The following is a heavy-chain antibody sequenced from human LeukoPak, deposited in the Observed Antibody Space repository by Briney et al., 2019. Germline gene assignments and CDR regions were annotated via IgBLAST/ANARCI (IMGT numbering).Heavy chain of an antibody. Sequence: ASVKVSCKASGYTFASYYMHWVRQAPGQGLEWMGIINPSGGSTSYAQKFQGRVTMTRDTSTSTVYMELSSLRSEDTAVYYCARDPNYYDSSGYYFHFDYWGQGTLVTVSS. J-gene: IGHJ4*02. CDR3: ARDPNYYDSSGYYFHFDY. CDR2: INPSGGST. CDR1: GYTFASYY. D-gene: IGHD3-22*01. V-gene: IGHV1-46*01.